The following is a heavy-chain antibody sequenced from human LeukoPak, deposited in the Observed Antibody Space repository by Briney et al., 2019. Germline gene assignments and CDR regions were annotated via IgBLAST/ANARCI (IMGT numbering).Heavy chain of an antibody. J-gene: IGHJ5*02. D-gene: IGHD1-26*01. CDR3: ARAVLGINWFDP. CDR1: GGSISSGDYY. Sequence: SQTLSLTCTVSGGSISSGDYYLSWIRQPPGKGLEWIGYIYYSGSTYYNPSLKSRVTISVDTSKNQFSLKLSSVTAADTAVYYCARAVLGINWFDPWGQGTLVTVSS. CDR2: IYYSGST. V-gene: IGHV4-30-4*08.